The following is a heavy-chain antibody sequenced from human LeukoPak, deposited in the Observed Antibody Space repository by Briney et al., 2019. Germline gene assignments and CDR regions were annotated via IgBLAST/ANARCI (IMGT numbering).Heavy chain of an antibody. CDR3: AKKPNQWELRYYFDY. V-gene: IGHV3-30*18. CDR1: GFIFSHYG. Sequence: GRSLTLSCAASGFIFSHYGMHWVCQAPGKGLEWVTYISYGGSNKYYADSVKGRFTISRDTSKNTLYLQMNSLRAEDTAVYYCAKKPNQWELRYYFDYWGQGTLVTVSS. D-gene: IGHD1-26*01. CDR2: ISYGGSNK. J-gene: IGHJ4*02.